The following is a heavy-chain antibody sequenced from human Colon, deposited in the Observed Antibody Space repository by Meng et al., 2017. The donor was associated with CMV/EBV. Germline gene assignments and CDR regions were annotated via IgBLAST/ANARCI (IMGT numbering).Heavy chain of an antibody. Sequence: GESLKISCAASGFTFSASTMHWVRQTPGKVLEWVSFIHINGGDEQCADAVRGRFTISRDNSKNTLYLQMSSLRADDTAAYYCADDFWMERGYWGPGTLVTVSS. J-gene: IGHJ4*02. CDR2: IHINGGDE. V-gene: IGHV3-30*02. CDR1: GFTFSAST. D-gene: IGHD3-3*01. CDR3: ADDFWMERGY.